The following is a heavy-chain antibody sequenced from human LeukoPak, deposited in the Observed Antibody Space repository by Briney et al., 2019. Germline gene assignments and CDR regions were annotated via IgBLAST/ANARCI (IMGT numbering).Heavy chain of an antibody. CDR2: ISSGSSNI. Sequence: GGSLRLSCAASGFTFNTYSMNWVRQAPGKGLEWVSYISSGSSNIYYTDSLKGRFTISRDNAKNSLYLQMNSLRDEDTAVYYCTRGKVGYSNGWSAADYWGQGTLVTVSS. V-gene: IGHV3-48*02. D-gene: IGHD6-19*01. CDR1: GFTFNTYS. J-gene: IGHJ4*02. CDR3: TRGKVGYSNGWSAADY.